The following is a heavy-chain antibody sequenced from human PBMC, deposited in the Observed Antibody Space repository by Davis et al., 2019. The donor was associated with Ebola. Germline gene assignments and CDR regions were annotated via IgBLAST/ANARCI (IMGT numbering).Heavy chain of an antibody. J-gene: IGHJ4*02. CDR1: GFSFRSYW. V-gene: IGHV3-74*01. Sequence: GESLKISCAASGFSFRSYWMHWVRQGQGKGLVWVSRINGDGSRTDHADFVKGRFTISRDNAKNTLSLQMSSLGAEDTAVYYCGREWGSGILPIDYLGQGTLVSVAS. D-gene: IGHD2-15*01. CDR2: INGDGSRT. CDR3: GREWGSGILPIDY.